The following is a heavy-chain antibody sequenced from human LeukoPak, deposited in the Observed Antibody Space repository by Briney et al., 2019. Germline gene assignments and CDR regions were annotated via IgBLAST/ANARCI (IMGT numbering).Heavy chain of an antibody. CDR2: ISRAGDRT. J-gene: IGHJ3*01. V-gene: IGHV3-23*01. Sequence: GGSLRLSCVGSGFILSSYDMGWVRQAPGKGLEWVSSISRAGDRTYYEESVKGRFTISRDNSRNTMYLQMNSLTAEDTAVYYCARGESFAFDVWGQGTMVTVSS. CDR1: GFILSSYD. CDR3: ARGESFAFDV.